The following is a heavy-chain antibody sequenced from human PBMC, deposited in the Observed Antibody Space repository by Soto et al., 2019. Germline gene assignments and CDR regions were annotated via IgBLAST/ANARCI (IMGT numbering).Heavy chain of an antibody. J-gene: IGHJ6*02. Sequence: GESLKISCKGSGYSFTGYWIGWVRQMPGKGLEWMGIIYPGDSDTRYSPSFQGQVTISADKSISTAYLQWSSLKASDTAMYYCARRSYDFWSGYPYYYYYYGMDVWGQGTTVTVS. CDR2: IYPGDSDT. V-gene: IGHV5-51*01. CDR3: ARRSYDFWSGYPYYYYYYGMDV. D-gene: IGHD3-3*01. CDR1: GYSFTGYW.